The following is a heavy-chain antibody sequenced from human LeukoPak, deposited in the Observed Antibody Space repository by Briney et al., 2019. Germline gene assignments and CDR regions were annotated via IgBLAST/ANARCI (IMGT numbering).Heavy chain of an antibody. Sequence: GGSLRLSCAAPGFTFRSYSMNLVRQAPGKGLEWVSFICSSSSYIYYADSVKGRFTISRANAKNSLYLQMNSLRAEDTAVYYCARDSPRTLLWFREGFLEGYYYGMDVWGQGTTVTVSS. CDR2: ICSSSSYI. CDR3: ARDSPRTLLWFREGFLEGYYYGMDV. CDR1: GFTFRSYS. J-gene: IGHJ6*02. V-gene: IGHV3-21*01. D-gene: IGHD3-10*01.